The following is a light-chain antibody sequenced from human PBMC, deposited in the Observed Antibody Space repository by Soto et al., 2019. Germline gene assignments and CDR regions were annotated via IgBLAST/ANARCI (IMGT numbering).Light chain of an antibody. J-gene: IGKJ4*01. CDR1: QSVSSY. CDR3: QQHNNWPLT. V-gene: IGKV3-11*01. Sequence: EIVLTQSPATLSLSPGERATLSCRASQSVSSYLAWFQQKPGQAPRLLIYDASNRATGIPARFSGSGSGTDFTLTISSLEPEDFAVYYCQQHNNWPLTFGGGTEVEIK. CDR2: DAS.